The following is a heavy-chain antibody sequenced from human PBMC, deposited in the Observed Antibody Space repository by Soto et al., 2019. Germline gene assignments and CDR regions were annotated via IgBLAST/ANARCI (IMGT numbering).Heavy chain of an antibody. CDR2: INDDGSGT. D-gene: IGHD6-19*01. V-gene: IGHV3-74*01. J-gene: IGHJ4*02. CDR1: GFTFSRYW. CDR3: ARDQTVAGPTTFDY. Sequence: VQLVESGGGLVQPGGSLRLSCASSGFTFSRYWMHWVRQTPGKGLEFVSRINDDGSGTTYADSVKGRFTISRDNAKNTLYLQMNSLRAEDTAVYYCARDQTVAGPTTFDYCGQGTLVTVSS.